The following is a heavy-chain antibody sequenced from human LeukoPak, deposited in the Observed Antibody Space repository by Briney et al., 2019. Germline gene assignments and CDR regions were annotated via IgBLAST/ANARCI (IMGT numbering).Heavy chain of an antibody. CDR2: VNPSGGST. D-gene: IGHD2-2*01. CDR1: GYTFTGYY. V-gene: IGHV1-46*01. CDR3: ATDYCSSTSCYLSYYWYFDL. J-gene: IGHJ2*01. Sequence: ASVKVSCKASGYTFTGYYMHWVRQAPGQGLEWMGIVNPSGGSTSYAQKFQGRVTMTEDTSTDTAYMELSSLRSEDTAVYYCATDYCSSTSCYLSYYWYFDLWGRGTLVTVSS.